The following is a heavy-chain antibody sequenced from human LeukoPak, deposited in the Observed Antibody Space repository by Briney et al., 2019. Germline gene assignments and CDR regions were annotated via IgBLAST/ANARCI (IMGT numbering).Heavy chain of an antibody. J-gene: IGHJ6*03. Sequence: MPSETLSLTCTVSGGFISSSSYYWGWIRQPPGKGLEWIGSIYYSASTYYHPSLKSRVTISVDTSKNQFSLKLSSVTAADTAVYYCARVGPTIGLYYYYYMDVWGKGTTVTISS. V-gene: IGHV4-39*07. CDR3: ARVGPTIGLYYYYYMDV. D-gene: IGHD3-3*01. CDR2: IYYSAST. CDR1: GGFISSSSYY.